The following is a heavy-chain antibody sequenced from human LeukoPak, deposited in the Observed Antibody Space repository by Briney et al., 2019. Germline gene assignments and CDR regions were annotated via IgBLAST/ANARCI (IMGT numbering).Heavy chain of an antibody. CDR3: ARAGRFGYCSGTSCYAPFDY. J-gene: IGHJ4*02. D-gene: IGHD2-2*03. CDR1: GFTFSSYG. CDR2: IKLDGSEK. V-gene: IGHV3-7*01. Sequence: GGSLRLSCAASGFTFSSYGMHWVRQTPDKGLEWVANIKLDGSEKYYVDSVKGRFTISRDNAKNSVYLQMNSLRAEDTALYYCARAGRFGYCSGTSCYAPFDYWGQGTLVTVSS.